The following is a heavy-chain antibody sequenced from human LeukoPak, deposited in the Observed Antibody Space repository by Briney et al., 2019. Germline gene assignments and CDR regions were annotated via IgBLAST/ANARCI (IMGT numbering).Heavy chain of an antibody. D-gene: IGHD5-12*01. CDR2: IYYSGST. CDR3: AKGNVDSFDP. V-gene: IGHV4-31*03. J-gene: IGHJ5*02. CDR1: GGSISSGGYY. Sequence: SETLSPTCTVSGGSISSGGYYWSWIRQHPGKGLEWIGYIYYSGSTYYNPSLKSRVTISVDTSKNQFSLKLSSVTAADTAVYYCAKGNVDSFDPWGQGTLVTVSS.